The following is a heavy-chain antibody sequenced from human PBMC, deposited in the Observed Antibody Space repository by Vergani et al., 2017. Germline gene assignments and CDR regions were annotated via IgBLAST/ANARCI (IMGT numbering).Heavy chain of an antibody. J-gene: IGHJ5*02. CDR3: ARGITASVKSPPHPDWFDP. D-gene: IGHD6-25*01. CDR2: IKFPPGEI. CDR1: GFNFPSFT. Sequence: EAYLVQSGGGLVTPGGSLRLSCAASGFNFPSFTMNWVRQAPGRGLEWISSIKFPPGEIFYADSVKGLFTISRDNVKNVLFLQMENLRAADTGVYFCARGITASVKSPPHPDWFDPWGQGSLVTVSS. V-gene: IGHV3-21*06.